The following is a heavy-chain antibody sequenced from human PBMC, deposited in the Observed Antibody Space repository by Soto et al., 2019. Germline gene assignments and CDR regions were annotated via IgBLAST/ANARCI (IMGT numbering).Heavy chain of an antibody. J-gene: IGHJ6*02. CDR2: ITPMFGRA. V-gene: IGHV1-69*01. CDR3: AREATHFDYTSSHYGMDV. D-gene: IGHD6-6*01. CDR1: GGTFSTHA. Sequence: QVQLVQSGAEVKKPGSSVKVSCEAAGGTFSTHAINWVRQAPGQGLEWMGGITPMFGRATYAQKFQDRVWITADESTSTVYMDLSSLRSEDTAVYYCAREATHFDYTSSHYGMDVWGQGTAVTVSS.